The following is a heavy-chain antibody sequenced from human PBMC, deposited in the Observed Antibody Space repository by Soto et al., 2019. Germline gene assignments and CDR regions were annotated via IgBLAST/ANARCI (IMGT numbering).Heavy chain of an antibody. CDR3: ARGPLVVLNYFES. CDR1: GGTFSSYT. J-gene: IGHJ4*02. CDR2: IFPLTDIP. Sequence: SVKVSCKASGGTFSSYTISWVRQAPGQGLEWMGSIFPLTDIPDYAQNFQARLTISADKSTSTAYMELSSLTSDDTAMYFCARGPLVVLNYFESWGQGTLVTVSS. V-gene: IGHV1-69*02.